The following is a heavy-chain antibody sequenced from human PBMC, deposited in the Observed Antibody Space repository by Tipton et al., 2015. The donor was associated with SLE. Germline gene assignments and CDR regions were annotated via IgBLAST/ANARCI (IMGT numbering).Heavy chain of an antibody. CDR3: ARDWDSGSTWDY. CDR2: INHSGST. V-gene: IGHV4-34*01. Sequence: TLSLTCAVYGGSFSGYYWSWIRQPPGKGLEWIAEINHSGSTNYKPSLKSRVTISVDTSKNQFSLNLSSVTAADTAVYYCARDWDSGSTWDYWGQGTLVTVSS. CDR1: GGSFSGYY. J-gene: IGHJ4*02. D-gene: IGHD1-26*01.